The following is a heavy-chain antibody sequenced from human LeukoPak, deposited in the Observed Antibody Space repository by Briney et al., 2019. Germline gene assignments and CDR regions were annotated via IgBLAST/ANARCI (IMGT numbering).Heavy chain of an antibody. CDR1: GFTFSSYG. D-gene: IGHD4-17*01. Sequence: QPGRSLRLPCAASGFTFSSYGMHWVRQAPGKGLEGVSAISGSGGSTYYADSVKGRFTISRDNSKNTLYLQMNSLRAEDTAVYYCAKATVTTGYYYYYYVMDVWGQGTTVTVSS. V-gene: IGHV3-23*01. CDR3: AKATVTTGYYYYYYVMDV. J-gene: IGHJ6*02. CDR2: ISGSGGST.